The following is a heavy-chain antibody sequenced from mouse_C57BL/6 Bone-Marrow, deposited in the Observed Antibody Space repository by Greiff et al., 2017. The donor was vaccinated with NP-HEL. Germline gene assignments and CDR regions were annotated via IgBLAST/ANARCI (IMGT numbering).Heavy chain of an antibody. CDR2: ISSGGSYT. CDR3: ARRRGLYYYGSSYYFDY. CDR1: GFTFSSYG. J-gene: IGHJ2*01. D-gene: IGHD1-1*01. Sequence: EVMLVESGGDLVKPGGSLKLSCAASGFTFSSYGMSWVRQTPDKRLEWVATISSGGSYTYYPDSVKGRFTISRDNAKNTLYLQMSSLKSEDTAMYYCARRRGLYYYGSSYYFDYWGQGTTLTVSS. V-gene: IGHV5-6*02.